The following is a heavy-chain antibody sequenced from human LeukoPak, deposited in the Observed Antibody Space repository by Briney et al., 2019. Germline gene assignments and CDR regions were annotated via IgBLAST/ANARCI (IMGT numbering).Heavy chain of an antibody. V-gene: IGHV3-48*03. CDR2: IRAPGTTI. CDR3: ARVVRDGYNRIDY. CDR1: GFTFSTYE. D-gene: IGHD5-24*01. J-gene: IGHJ4*02. Sequence: GGSLRLSCAASGFTFSTYEMNWVRQAPGKGLEWVSYIRAPGTTIYYADSVKGRFTISRDNAKNSLFLQMNSLRAEDTAVYYCARVVRDGYNRIDYWGQGTLVTVSS.